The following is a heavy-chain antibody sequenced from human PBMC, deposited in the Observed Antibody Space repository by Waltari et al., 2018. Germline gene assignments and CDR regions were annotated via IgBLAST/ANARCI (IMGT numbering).Heavy chain of an antibody. Sequence: QVQLVESGGDLVKPGGSLRLSCAASGFTFSDYYMSWIRQAPGKGLEWVSYISSSGTTIYYADSVRGRFTISRDNAKNMVYLQMNNLRAEDTALYYCARDTTSRERAGDWGQGTLVTVSS. CDR3: ARDTTSRERAGD. J-gene: IGHJ4*02. V-gene: IGHV3-11*01. D-gene: IGHD1-1*01. CDR2: ISSSGTTI. CDR1: GFTFSDYY.